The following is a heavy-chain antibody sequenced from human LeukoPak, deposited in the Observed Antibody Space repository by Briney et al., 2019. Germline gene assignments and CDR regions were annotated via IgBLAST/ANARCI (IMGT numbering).Heavy chain of an antibody. D-gene: IGHD4-17*01. CDR2: IYSGGST. Sequence: GGSLRLSCAASGFTVSSNYMSWVRQAPGKGLEWVSVIYSGGSTYYADSVKGRFTISRDNSKNTLYLQMNSLRAEDTAVYYCAKDHLTFTVTDYSSFDYWGQGVLVTVSS. CDR1: GFTVSSNY. V-gene: IGHV3-53*01. CDR3: AKDHLTFTVTDYSSFDY. J-gene: IGHJ4*02.